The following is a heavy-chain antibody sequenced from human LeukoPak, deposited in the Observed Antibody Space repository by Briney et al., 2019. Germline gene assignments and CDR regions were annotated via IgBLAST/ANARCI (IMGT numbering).Heavy chain of an antibody. D-gene: IGHD6-13*01. CDR2: ISGSGGST. CDR1: GFNFNNYA. V-gene: IGHV3-23*01. J-gene: IGHJ6*02. CDR3: AKEGQGYSSSWYVHLSAVAGGSYYYGMDV. Sequence: GSLRLSCAASGFNFNNYAMAWVRQAPGKGLEWVSAISGSGGSTYYADSVKGRFTISRDNSKNTLYLQMNSLRAEDTAVYYCAKEGQGYSSSWYVHLSAVAGGSYYYGMDVWGQGTTVTVSS.